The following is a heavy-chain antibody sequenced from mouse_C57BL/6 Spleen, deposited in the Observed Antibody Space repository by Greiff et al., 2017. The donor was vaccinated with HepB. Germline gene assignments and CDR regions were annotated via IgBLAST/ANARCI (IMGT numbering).Heavy chain of an antibody. CDR2: IYPGDGDT. J-gene: IGHJ4*01. Sequence: VQLQQSGAELVKPGASVKISCKASGYAFSSYWMNWVKQRPGKGLEWIGQIYPGDGDTNYNGKFKGKATLTADKSSSTAYMQLSSLTSEDSAVYFCARPSYADYAMDYWGQGTSVTVSS. CDR1: GYAFSSYW. D-gene: IGHD1-1*01. V-gene: IGHV1-80*01. CDR3: ARPSYADYAMDY.